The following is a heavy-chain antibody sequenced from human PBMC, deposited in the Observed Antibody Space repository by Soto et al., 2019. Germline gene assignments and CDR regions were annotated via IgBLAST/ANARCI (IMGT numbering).Heavy chain of an antibody. V-gene: IGHV1-69*01. CDR3: ARWGVEVVPAADYYYYGMDV. CDR1: GGTFSSYA. CDR2: IIPIFGTA. J-gene: IGHJ6*02. D-gene: IGHD2-2*01. Sequence: QVQLVQSGAEVQKPGSSVKVSCKASGGTFSSYAISWVRQAPGQGLEWMGGIIPIFGTANYAQKFQGRVTITADESTSTAYMELSSLRSEDTAVYYCARWGVEVVPAADYYYYGMDVWGQGTTVTVSS.